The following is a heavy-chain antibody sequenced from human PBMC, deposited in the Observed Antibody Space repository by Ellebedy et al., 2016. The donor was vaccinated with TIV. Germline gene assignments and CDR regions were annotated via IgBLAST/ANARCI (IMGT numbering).Heavy chain of an antibody. J-gene: IGHJ4*02. Sequence: GESLKISCAASGFTFTSFAMHWVRQAPGKGLEWLSVISSDGVSTYHAGSVKGRLTITRDNSKNTLYLQMSRLSAEDTAVYYCAKGSSSGFTYDRVGFEYWGQGTLVTVSS. CDR3: AKGSSSGFTYDRVGFEY. D-gene: IGHD1-26*01. CDR1: GFTFTSFA. V-gene: IGHV3-23*01. CDR2: ISSDGVST.